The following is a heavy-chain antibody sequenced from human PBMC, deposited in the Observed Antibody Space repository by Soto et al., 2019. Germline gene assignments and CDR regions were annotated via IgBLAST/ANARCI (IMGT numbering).Heavy chain of an antibody. V-gene: IGHV3-33*01. CDR2: IWYDGSNK. CDR1: GFTFSSYG. Sequence: PGGSPRLSCAASGFTFSSYGMHWVRQAPGKGLEWVAVIWYDGSNKYYADSVKGRFTISRDNSKNTLYLQMNSLRAEDTAVYYCARWSYPNPLYYCYYWGQGTLVTVSS. CDR3: ARWSYPNPLYYCYY. J-gene: IGHJ4*02. D-gene: IGHD1-26*01.